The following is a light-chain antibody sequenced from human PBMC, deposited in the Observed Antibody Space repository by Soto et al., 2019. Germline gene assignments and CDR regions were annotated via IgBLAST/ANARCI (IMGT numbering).Light chain of an antibody. CDR2: AAS. CDR3: QHYNNWPFT. Sequence: DIVMTQSPATLSVSPGEKATLSCRASQSVSSNLAWYQQKPGQAPTLLIYAASARATGIPVRFSGSRSGTEFTLTISSLQSEDFAVYYCQHYNNWPFTFGQGTKLEIK. V-gene: IGKV3-15*01. J-gene: IGKJ2*01. CDR1: QSVSSN.